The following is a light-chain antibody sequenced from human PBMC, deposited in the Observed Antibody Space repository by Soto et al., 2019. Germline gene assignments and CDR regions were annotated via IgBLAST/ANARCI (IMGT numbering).Light chain of an antibody. CDR1: QSVSSN. Sequence: EIVMTQSPATLSVFPGERATLSCRASQSVSSNLAWYQQKPGQAPRLLIYGASTRATGMPARFSGSGSGTEFTLTISSLQSEDFAVYYCQQYNNWPPHTFGGGTKVEIK. CDR2: GAS. CDR3: QQYNNWPPHT. V-gene: IGKV3-15*01. J-gene: IGKJ4*01.